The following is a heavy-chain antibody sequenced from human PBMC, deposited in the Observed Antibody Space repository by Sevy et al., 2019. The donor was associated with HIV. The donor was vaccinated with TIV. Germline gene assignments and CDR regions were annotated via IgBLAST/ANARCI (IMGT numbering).Heavy chain of an antibody. D-gene: IGHD2-2*01. V-gene: IGHV3-74*03. J-gene: IGHJ4*01. CDR2: INSDGTYT. Sequence: GGSLRLSCAASGFSFSSYWMHWVRQVPGKGLVWLSRINSDGTYTKYGDSAKGRFTISRDNAKNTLYLQMDSLRAEDTAVYYCARDGGCSSTSCLLYLDYWGQGSLVTVSS. CDR1: GFSFSSYW. CDR3: ARDGGCSSTSCLLYLDY.